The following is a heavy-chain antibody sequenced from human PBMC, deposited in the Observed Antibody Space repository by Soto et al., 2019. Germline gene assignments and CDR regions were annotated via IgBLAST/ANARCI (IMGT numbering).Heavy chain of an antibody. CDR1: GFTFDDYG. Sequence: EVQLVESGGGVVRPGGSLRLSCAASGFTFDDYGMSWVRQAPGKGLEWVSGINWNGGSTGYADSVMGRFTISRDNAKISLYLQMNSLRAEDTALYHCARVSSGSYYSGSTDYYMDVWGKGTTVTVSS. V-gene: IGHV3-20*01. CDR2: INWNGGST. D-gene: IGHD3-10*01. J-gene: IGHJ6*03. CDR3: ARVSSGSYYSGSTDYYMDV.